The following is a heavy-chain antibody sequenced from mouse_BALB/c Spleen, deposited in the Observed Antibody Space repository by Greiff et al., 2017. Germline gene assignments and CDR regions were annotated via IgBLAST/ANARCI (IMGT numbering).Heavy chain of an antibody. V-gene: IGHV1-14*01. D-gene: IGHD1-1*01. CDR2: INPYNDGT. J-gene: IGHJ2*01. Sequence: VQLQQSGPELVKPGASVKMFCKASGYTFTSYVMHWVKQKPGQGLEWIGYINPYNDGTKYNEKFKGKATLTSDKSSCKAYMELSSLASEDSSVYYSERYATVVATDYWGQGTTLTVSS. CDR1: GYTFTSYV. CDR3: ERYATVVATDY.